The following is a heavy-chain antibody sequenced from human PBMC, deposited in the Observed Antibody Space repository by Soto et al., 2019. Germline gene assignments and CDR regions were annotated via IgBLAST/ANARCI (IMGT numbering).Heavy chain of an antibody. V-gene: IGHV4-59*01. CDR3: ARAVKNWNDVFVYYYYMDV. J-gene: IGHJ6*03. D-gene: IGHD1-1*01. CDR1: GGSISSYY. CDR2: IYYSGST. Sequence: SETLSLTCTVSGGSISSYYWSWIRQPPGKGLEWIGYIYYSGSTNYNPSLKSRVTISVDTSKNQFSLKLSSVTAADTAVYYCARAVKNWNDVFVYYYYMDVWGKGTTVTVSS.